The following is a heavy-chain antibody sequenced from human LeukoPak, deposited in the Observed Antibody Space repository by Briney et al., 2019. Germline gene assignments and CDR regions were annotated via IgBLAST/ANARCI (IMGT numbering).Heavy chain of an antibody. CDR2: TSYAGTNK. CDR1: GFTFGSYD. D-gene: IGHD5-12*01. V-gene: IGHV3-30*18. J-gene: IGHJ4*02. Sequence: PGGSLRLSCAASGFTFGSYDMHWVRQAPGKGLEWVAFTSYAGTNKYYADSVKGRFTISRDNSRNTVYLQMNSLRVEDTAVYYCAKTYSRESGYDFFFHYWGQGTRVTVSS. CDR3: AKTYSRESGYDFFFHY.